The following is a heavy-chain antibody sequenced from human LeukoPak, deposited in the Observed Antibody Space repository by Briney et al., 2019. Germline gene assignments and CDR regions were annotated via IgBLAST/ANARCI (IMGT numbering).Heavy chain of an antibody. J-gene: IGHJ4*02. CDR3: ARGASGWYWIDY. Sequence: SENLSLTCTVSGGSISSYNWNWIRQPPGKGLEWIGNIYYTGSTNYNPSFKGRVTISVDTSKNQFSLKLSSVTAADTAVFYCARGASGWYWIDYWGLGTLVTVSS. V-gene: IGHV4-59*01. CDR2: IYYTGST. D-gene: IGHD6-19*01. CDR1: GGSISSYN.